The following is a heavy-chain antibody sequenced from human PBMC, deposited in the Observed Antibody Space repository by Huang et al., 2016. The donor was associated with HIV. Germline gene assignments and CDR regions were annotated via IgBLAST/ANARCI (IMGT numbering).Heavy chain of an antibody. D-gene: IGHD6-19*01. CDR1: GYTFTSNH. V-gene: IGHV1-46*01. CDR3: ARVGSGWSLLGDALDF. Sequence: QVQLVQSGAEVKKPGASARISCKASGYTFTSNHINWVRQAPGQGLEWWGKINPRGGMTDDAQKFQDRITMTRDRSTSTVYLELRSLTSDDTAIYYCARVGSGWSLLGDALDFWGRGTMVTVSS. CDR2: INPRGGMT. J-gene: IGHJ3*01.